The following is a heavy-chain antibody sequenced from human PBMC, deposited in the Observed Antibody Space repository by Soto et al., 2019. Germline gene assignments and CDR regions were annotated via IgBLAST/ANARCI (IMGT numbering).Heavy chain of an antibody. CDR1: GFTFSSYG. CDR2: IWYDGSNK. V-gene: IGHV3-33*01. J-gene: IGHJ6*04. D-gene: IGHD3-10*01. Sequence: PGGSLRLSCAASGFTFSSYGMHWVRQAPGKGLEWVAVIWYDGSNKYYADSVKGRFTISRDNSKNTLYLQMNSLRAEDTAVYYCTRGEYGSGSYYNYSYYSVWAVGGKGTRFT. CDR3: TRGEYGSGSYYNYSYYSVWAV.